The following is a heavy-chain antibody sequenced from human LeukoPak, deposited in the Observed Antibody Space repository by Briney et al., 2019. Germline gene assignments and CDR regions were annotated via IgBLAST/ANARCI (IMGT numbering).Heavy chain of an antibody. CDR1: GFTFSSYG. Sequence: GGSLRLSCAASGFTFSSYGMNWVRQAPGKGLEWVSSISSSSSYIYYADSVKGRFTISRDNAKNSLYLQMNSLRAEDTAVYYCARGPGGAFDIWDQGTMVTVSS. CDR3: ARGPGGAFDI. J-gene: IGHJ3*02. D-gene: IGHD1-14*01. CDR2: ISSSSSYI. V-gene: IGHV3-21*01.